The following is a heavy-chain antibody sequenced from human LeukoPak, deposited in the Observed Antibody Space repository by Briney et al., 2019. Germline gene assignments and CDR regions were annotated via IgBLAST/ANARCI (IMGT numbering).Heavy chain of an antibody. D-gene: IGHD5-18*01. J-gene: IGHJ6*03. CDR3: ARVVDTAMVGYYYYMDV. Sequence: SETLSLTCTVSGGSISSYYWSWVRQPPGKGLEWSGYIYYSGSTNYNPSLTSRVPISVDTSKNQFSLKLSSVTAADTAVYYCARVVDTAMVGYYYYMDVWGKGTTVTVSS. CDR2: IYYSGST. V-gene: IGHV4-59*01. CDR1: GGSISSYY.